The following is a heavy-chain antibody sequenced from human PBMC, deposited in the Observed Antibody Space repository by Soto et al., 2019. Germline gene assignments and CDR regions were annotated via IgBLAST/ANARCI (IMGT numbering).Heavy chain of an antibody. D-gene: IGHD3-3*01. CDR3: ARPRTGFWSGYSASSFAY. CDR2: ISSSGNTI. Sequence: GGSLRLSCAASGFTFSDYYMTWIRQAPGKGLEWVSYISSSGNTIYYADSVKGRFTISRDNAKNSLCLQMNSLRAEDTAVYYCARPRTGFWSGYSASSFAYWGQGILVTVSS. V-gene: IGHV3-11*01. J-gene: IGHJ4*02. CDR1: GFTFSDYY.